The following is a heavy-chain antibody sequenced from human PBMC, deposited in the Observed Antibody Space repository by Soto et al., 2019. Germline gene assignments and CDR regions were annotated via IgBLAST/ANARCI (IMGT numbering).Heavy chain of an antibody. V-gene: IGHV2-5*02. CDR3: AHTLTIEYSSSGWIGWFDP. J-gene: IGHJ5*02. CDR2: IYWDDDK. CDR1: GFSLSTSVVG. D-gene: IGHD6-6*01. Sequence: QITLKESGPPLVKPTQTLTLTCTFSGFSLSTSVVGVGWIRQPPGKALEWLALIYWDDDKRYSPSLKSRLTITKDTSKNQVVLTMTNMDPVDTATYYCAHTLTIEYSSSGWIGWFDPWGQGTLVTVSS.